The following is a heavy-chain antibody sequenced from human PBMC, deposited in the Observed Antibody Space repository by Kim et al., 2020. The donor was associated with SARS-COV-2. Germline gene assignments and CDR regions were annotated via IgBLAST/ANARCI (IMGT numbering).Heavy chain of an antibody. D-gene: IGHD6-13*01. CDR3: ARERGYSSSSWSDGVYYYYGMDV. CDR2: INTNTGNP. J-gene: IGHJ6*02. CDR1: GYTFTSYA. Sequence: ASVKVSCKASGYTFTSYAMNWVRQAPGQGLEWMGWINTNTGNPTYAQGFTGRFVFSLDTSVSTAYLQISSLKAEDTAVYYCARERGYSSSSWSDGVYYYYGMDVWGQGTTVTVSS. V-gene: IGHV7-4-1*02.